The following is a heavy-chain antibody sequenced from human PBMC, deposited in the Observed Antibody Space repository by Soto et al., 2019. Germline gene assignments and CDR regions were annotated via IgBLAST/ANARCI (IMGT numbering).Heavy chain of an antibody. CDR1: GFTFSSYS. CDR2: ISSSSSYI. J-gene: IGHJ6*02. Sequence: GGSLRLSCAASGFTFSSYSMNWVRQAPGKGLEWVSSISSSSSYIYYADSVKGRFTISGDNAKNSLYLQMNSLRAEDTAVYYCARDLTASYYYYGMDVWGQGTTVTVSS. D-gene: IGHD3-9*01. CDR3: ARDLTASYYYYGMDV. V-gene: IGHV3-21*01.